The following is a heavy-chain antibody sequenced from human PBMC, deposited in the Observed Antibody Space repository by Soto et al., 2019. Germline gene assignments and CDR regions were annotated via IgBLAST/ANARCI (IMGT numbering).Heavy chain of an antibody. CDR1: GYTFTGYY. J-gene: IGHJ5*02. D-gene: IGHD6-13*01. CDR3: ARGWIDSSPNNNWFDP. V-gene: IGHV1-2*04. Sequence: ASVKVSCKASGYTFTGYYMHWVRQAPGQGLEWMGWINPNSGGTNYAQKFQGWVTMTRDTSISTAYMELSRLRSDDTAVYYCARGWIDSSPNNNWFDPWGQGTLVTVSS. CDR2: INPNSGGT.